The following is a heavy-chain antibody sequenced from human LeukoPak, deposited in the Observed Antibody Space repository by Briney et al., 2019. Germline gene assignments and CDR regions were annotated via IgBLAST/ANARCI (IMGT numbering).Heavy chain of an antibody. CDR1: GFTFSTSA. J-gene: IGHJ4*02. CDR2: ISESGGST. D-gene: IGHD4-23*01. V-gene: IGHV3-23*01. CDR3: AKTPPLDYGGYYFDY. Sequence: GGSLRLSCVVSGFTFSTSAMSWVRQAPGKGLEWVSGISESGGSTYYADSVKGRFTSSRDNSKNTLYLQMNNLRAEDTAAYYCAKTPPLDYGGYYFDYWGQGTLVTVSS.